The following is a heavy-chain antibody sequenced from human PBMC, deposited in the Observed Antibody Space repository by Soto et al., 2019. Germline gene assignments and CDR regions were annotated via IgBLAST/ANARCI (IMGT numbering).Heavy chain of an antibody. CDR3: TRKRFGMDV. V-gene: IGHV3-7*03. CDR2: IKEDGSEK. Sequence: EVQLVESGGGLVQPAESLRLSCAASGFTFSSSWMSWVRQAPGKGLEWVANIKEDGSEKDYVDPVKGRFTITRDNAKNSLYLQMNNLRAEDTAVYFCTRKRFGMDVWGQGTTVTVSS. CDR1: GFTFSSSW. J-gene: IGHJ6*02.